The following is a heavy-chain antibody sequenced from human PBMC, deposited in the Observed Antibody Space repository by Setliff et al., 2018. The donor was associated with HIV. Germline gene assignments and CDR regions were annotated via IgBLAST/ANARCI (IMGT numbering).Heavy chain of an antibody. D-gene: IGHD2-2*01. CDR1: GYTFTGYY. Sequence: ASVKVSCKASGYTFTGYYIHWVRQAPGQGLEWMGRIIPNSGGTKYAQKFQGRVTMTRDTSISTAYMELSRLISDDTAVYYCASQQDIPPAIVPFDIWGQGTMVTVSS. V-gene: IGHV1-2*06. CDR2: IIPNSGGT. CDR3: ASQQDIPPAIVPFDI. J-gene: IGHJ3*02.